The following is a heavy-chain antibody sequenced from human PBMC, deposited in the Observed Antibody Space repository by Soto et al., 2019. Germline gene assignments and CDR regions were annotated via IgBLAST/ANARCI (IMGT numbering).Heavy chain of an antibody. V-gene: IGHV4-31*03. CDR3: AREKSGGSGSKIDY. Sequence: QVQLQESGPGLVKPSQTLSLTCTVSGGSISSGDYHWSWIRQHPGKGLEWIGYIYYSETYYNPSLKSRVTKSGDTSKNQFSLKLSSVTAADTAVYYCAREKSGGSGSKIDYWGQGTLVTVSS. J-gene: IGHJ4*02. D-gene: IGHD3-10*01. CDR2: IYYSET. CDR1: GGSISSGDYH.